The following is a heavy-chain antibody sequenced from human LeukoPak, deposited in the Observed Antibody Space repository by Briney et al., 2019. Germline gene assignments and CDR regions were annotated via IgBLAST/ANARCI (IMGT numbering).Heavy chain of an antibody. CDR2: ISYDGSNK. J-gene: IGHJ6*03. CDR3: ARAAVAYYYYYMDV. CDR1: GFTFSSYA. D-gene: IGHD6-19*01. Sequence: PVRSLRLSSAASGFTFSSYAMHWVRQAPGKGLEWVAVISYDGSNKYYADSVKGRFTISRDNSKNTLYLQMNSLRAEDTAVYYCARAAVAYYYYYMDVWGKGTTVTVSS. V-gene: IGHV3-30-3*01.